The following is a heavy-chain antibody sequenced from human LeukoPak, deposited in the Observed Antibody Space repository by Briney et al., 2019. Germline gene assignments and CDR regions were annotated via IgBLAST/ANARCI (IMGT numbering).Heavy chain of an antibody. Sequence: PGGSLRLSCAASGFTFSSYWMTWVRQAPGKGLEWVATIKKDGSEKYYVDSVRGRFTISRDNAKNTLYLQMNSLRAEDTAVYYCAREGIAGDFDYWGQGTLVTVSS. CDR2: IKKDGSEK. J-gene: IGHJ4*02. D-gene: IGHD6-13*01. CDR3: AREGIAGDFDY. CDR1: GFTFSSYW. V-gene: IGHV3-7*01.